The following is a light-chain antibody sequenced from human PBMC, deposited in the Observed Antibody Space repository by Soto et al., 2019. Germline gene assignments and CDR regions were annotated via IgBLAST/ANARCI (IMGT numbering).Light chain of an antibody. CDR2: GAS. Sequence: EIVMTQSPATLSVSPGERATVSCRASQSVTSHLAWFQQKPGQPPRLLLYGASTRATGVPGRFSGSGSETEFTLTISGLQSEDFAIYYCHQYNNWPLTFGPGTKVDIK. J-gene: IGKJ3*01. CDR1: QSVTSH. V-gene: IGKV3-15*01. CDR3: HQYNNWPLT.